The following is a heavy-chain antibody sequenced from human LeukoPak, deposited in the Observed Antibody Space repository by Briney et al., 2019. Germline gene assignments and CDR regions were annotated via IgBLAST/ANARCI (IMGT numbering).Heavy chain of an antibody. D-gene: IGHD3-10*01. CDR3: ARHGSITMVRGRLRYYYMDV. Sequence: GGSLRLSCAASGFTFSSYGMHWVRQAPGKGLEWVAVTSYDGSSKYYADSVKGRFTISRDNSKNTLYLQMNSLRAEDTAVYYCARHGSITMVRGRLRYYYMDVWGKGTTVTISS. CDR2: TSYDGSSK. V-gene: IGHV3-30*03. J-gene: IGHJ6*03. CDR1: GFTFSSYG.